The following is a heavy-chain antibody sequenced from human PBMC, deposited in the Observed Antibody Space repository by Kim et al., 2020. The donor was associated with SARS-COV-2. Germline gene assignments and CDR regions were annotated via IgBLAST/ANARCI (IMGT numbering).Heavy chain of an antibody. J-gene: IGHJ4*02. Sequence: GGSLRLSCAASGFTFDDYAMHWVRQAPGKGLEWVSGISWNSGSIGYADSVKGRFTISRDNAKNSLYLQMNSLRAEDTALYYCAKDMGTVAAGDYWGQGTLVTVSS. CDR3: AKDMGTVAAGDY. V-gene: IGHV3-9*01. CDR1: GFTFDDYA. CDR2: ISWNSGSI. D-gene: IGHD6-13*01.